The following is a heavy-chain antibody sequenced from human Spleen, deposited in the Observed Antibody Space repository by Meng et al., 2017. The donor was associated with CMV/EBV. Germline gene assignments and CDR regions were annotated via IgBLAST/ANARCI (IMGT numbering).Heavy chain of an antibody. D-gene: IGHD1-26*01. CDR1: GYSFTSYW. V-gene: IGHV5-51*01. J-gene: IGHJ4*02. Sequence: GGSLRLSCKGSGYSFTSYWIAWVRQMPGKGLEWMGIIYPGDSDTRHSPSFQGQVTISADESINTAYLLWDSLKASDSALYYCVGEARPGSYYFDYWGQGTLVTVSS. CDR3: VGEARPGSYYFDY. CDR2: IYPGDSDT.